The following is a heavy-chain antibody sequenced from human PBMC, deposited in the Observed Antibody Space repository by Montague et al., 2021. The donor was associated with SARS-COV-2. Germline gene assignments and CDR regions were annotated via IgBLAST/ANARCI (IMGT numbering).Heavy chain of an antibody. V-gene: IGHV3-48*03. CDR3: ARDLVIVVVPAAIDYYGMDV. Sequence: SLRLSCAASGFTFSSYEMNWVRQAPGKGLEWVSYISSSGSTIYYADSVKGRFTISRDNAKNSLYLQMNSLRAEDTAVYYCARDLVIVVVPAAIDYYGMDVWGQGTTVTVSS. D-gene: IGHD2-2*03. CDR2: ISSSGSTI. CDR1: GFTFSSYE. J-gene: IGHJ6*02.